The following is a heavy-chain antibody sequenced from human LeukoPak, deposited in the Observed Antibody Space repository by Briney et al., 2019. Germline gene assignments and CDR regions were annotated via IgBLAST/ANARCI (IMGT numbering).Heavy chain of an antibody. D-gene: IGHD2-15*01. CDR1: GFTFSSYS. Sequence: GGSLRLSCAASGFTFSSYSMNWVRQAPGKGLEWVSYISSSSSTIYYADSVKGRFTISRDNSKNTLYLQMNSLRAEDTAVYYCAKESGYCSGGSCYDVIGYFQHWGQGTLVTVSS. J-gene: IGHJ1*01. CDR3: AKESGYCSGGSCYDVIGYFQH. V-gene: IGHV3-48*01. CDR2: ISSSSSTI.